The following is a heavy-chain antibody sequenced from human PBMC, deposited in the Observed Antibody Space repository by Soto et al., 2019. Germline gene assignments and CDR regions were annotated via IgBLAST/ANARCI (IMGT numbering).Heavy chain of an antibody. D-gene: IGHD5-18*01. V-gene: IGHV3-30*18. Sequence: QVQLVESGGGVVQPGSSLRLSCAASGFTFSNYGMHWVRQAPGKGLEWVALISYDGSDKYYGDSVKGRFTISRDSSKNTLHLHVSSLRAEDTAVYYCAKVGSYGYGSNSHIDYWGQGTLVTVSS. J-gene: IGHJ4*02. CDR1: GFTFSNYG. CDR2: ISYDGSDK. CDR3: AKVGSYGYGSNSHIDY.